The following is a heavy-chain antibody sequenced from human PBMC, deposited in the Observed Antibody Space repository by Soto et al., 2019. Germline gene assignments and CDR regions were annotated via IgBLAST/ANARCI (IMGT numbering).Heavy chain of an antibody. Sequence: QVQLVESGGGVVQPGRSLRLSCAASGFTFSTYSMHWVRQAPGKGLEWVAVISYDENNKYYADSVKGRFTISRDNSKNTLYLQLNSLRPEDTAVYYCARDPRSSSWYTNLDYWGQGALVTVSS. D-gene: IGHD6-13*01. J-gene: IGHJ4*02. CDR2: ISYDENNK. CDR1: GFTFSTYS. CDR3: ARDPRSSSWYTNLDY. V-gene: IGHV3-30-3*01.